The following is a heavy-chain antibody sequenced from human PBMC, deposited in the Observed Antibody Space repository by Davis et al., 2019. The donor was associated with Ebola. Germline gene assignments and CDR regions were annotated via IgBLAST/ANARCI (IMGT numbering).Heavy chain of an antibody. CDR3: ARKGGRYCSITSCYKELIYWYFDL. CDR1: GGSFSGYY. CDR2: INHSGST. V-gene: IGHV4-34*01. Sequence: MPSETLSPTFAVHGGSFSGYYWSWIRQPPGKGLEWIGEINHSGSTNYNPSLKSRVTISVDTSKNQFSLKLSSVTAADTAVYYCARKGGRYCSITSCYKELIYWYFDLWGRGTLVTVSS. D-gene: IGHD2-2*02. J-gene: IGHJ2*01.